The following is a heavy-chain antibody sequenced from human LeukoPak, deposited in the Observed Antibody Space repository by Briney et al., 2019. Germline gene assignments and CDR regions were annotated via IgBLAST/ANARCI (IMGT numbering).Heavy chain of an antibody. CDR1: GFTFTTYV. Sequence: GRSLRLSCAASGFTFTTYVMHWVRQAPGKGLEWVSFISFGGSNHYYADSVKGRFTISRDNSKSMLYLQMNSLRPEDTAVYFCARPVREQWLYDAFDIWGQGTMVTVSS. V-gene: IGHV3-30*04. CDR3: ARPVREQWLYDAFDI. D-gene: IGHD6-19*01. CDR2: ISFGGSNH. J-gene: IGHJ3*02.